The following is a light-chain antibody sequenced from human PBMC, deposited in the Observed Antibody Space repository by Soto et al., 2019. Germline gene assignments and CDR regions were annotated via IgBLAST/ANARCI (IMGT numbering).Light chain of an antibody. Sequence: EIVLTQSPATLSLSPGERATLSCRASQSVSSYLAWYQQKPGQAPRLLIYDASNRATGIPARFSGSGSGTDFTLTISSLEPEDFAVYYCQQRSNGNLTFGPGSKVDIK. J-gene: IGKJ3*01. CDR1: QSVSSY. V-gene: IGKV3-11*01. CDR3: QQRSNGNLT. CDR2: DAS.